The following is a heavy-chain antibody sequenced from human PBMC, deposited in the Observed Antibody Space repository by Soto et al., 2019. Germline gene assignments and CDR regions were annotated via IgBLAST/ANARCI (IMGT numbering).Heavy chain of an antibody. CDR2: ISGSGGST. Sequence: GGSLRLSCAASGFPFSSYAMSWVRQAPGEGLEWVSAISGSGGSTYYADSVKGRFTISRDNSKNTLYLQMNSLRAEDTAVYYCATAEDIVVVVAEARAFDIWGQGTMVTVSS. D-gene: IGHD2-15*01. CDR1: GFPFSSYA. J-gene: IGHJ3*02. CDR3: ATAEDIVVVVAEARAFDI. V-gene: IGHV3-23*01.